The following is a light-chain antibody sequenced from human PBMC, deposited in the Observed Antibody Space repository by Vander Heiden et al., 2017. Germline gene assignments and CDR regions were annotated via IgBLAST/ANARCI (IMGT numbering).Light chain of an antibody. Sequence: IVSTPSPGTLSLSPAERATLSCRASQSGRSSYLAWYQQKPGQAPRLLIYGASSRATGIPDRFSGSGSGTDCTLTSSRLEPEDFAVYYCQQYGSSSYTFGQGTKLEIK. J-gene: IGKJ2*01. CDR1: QSGRSSY. V-gene: IGKV3-20*01. CDR2: GAS. CDR3: QQYGSSSYT.